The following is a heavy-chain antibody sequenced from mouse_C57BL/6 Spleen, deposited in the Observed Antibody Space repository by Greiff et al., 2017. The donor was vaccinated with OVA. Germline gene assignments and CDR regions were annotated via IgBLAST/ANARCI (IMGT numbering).Heavy chain of an antibody. D-gene: IGHD2-4*01. CDR2: INPNNGGT. CDR1: GYTFTDYN. J-gene: IGHJ2*01. CDR3: ARWGGDYYEYGYYFDY. V-gene: IGHV1-22*01. Sequence: VQLQQSGPELVKPGASVKMSCKASGYTFTDYNMHWVKQSHGKSLEWIGYINPNNGGTSYNQKFKGKATLTVNKSSSTAYMELRSLTSEDSAVYYCARWGGDYYEYGYYFDYWGQGTTLTVSS.